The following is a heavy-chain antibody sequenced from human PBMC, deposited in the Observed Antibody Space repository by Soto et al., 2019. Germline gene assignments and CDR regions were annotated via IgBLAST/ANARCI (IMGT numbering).Heavy chain of an antibody. V-gene: IGHV4-61*01. CDR1: GGPVSHGSHF. J-gene: IGHJ5*02. D-gene: IGHD3-3*01. CDR2: IHYSEGT. Sequence: QVQLQESGPGLVKPSGTLSLTCYVSGGPVSHGSHFWSWIRQPPGKGLEWIGCIHYSEGTDYNPSLKSRVTISLDTSKNQFSLSLNSLTAADTAVYYCAKGLGYESLSWGPGILVTVSS. CDR3: AKGLGYESLS.